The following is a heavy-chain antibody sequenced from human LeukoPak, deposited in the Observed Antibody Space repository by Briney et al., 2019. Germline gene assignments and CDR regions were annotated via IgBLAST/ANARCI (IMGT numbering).Heavy chain of an antibody. CDR2: ISGDADST. CDR1: GFTFDDYA. CDR3: ANDIYRGLDMATRPDY. D-gene: IGHD5-24*01. Sequence: PGGSLRLSCAASGFTFDDYAMHWVRQAPGKGLEWVSLISGDADSTYYADSVKGRFTISRDDSKNSLYLQMNSLRTEDTALYYCANDIYRGLDMATRPDYWGQGTLVTVSS. J-gene: IGHJ4*02. V-gene: IGHV3-43*02.